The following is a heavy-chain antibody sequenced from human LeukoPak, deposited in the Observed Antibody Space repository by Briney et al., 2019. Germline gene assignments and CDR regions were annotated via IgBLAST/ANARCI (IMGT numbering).Heavy chain of an antibody. Sequence: SQTLTLTCAISGDSVSSNSATWNCIRQSPSRGLEWLGRTYYRSKWYNEYAVSVKSLITINPDTSKNQVSLQRNSVTPEDTAMYYCARDRGYCSSSSCDSRFDHWGQGNLVTVSS. D-gene: IGHD2-2*01. V-gene: IGHV6-1*01. J-gene: IGHJ4*02. CDR3: ARDRGYCSSSSCDSRFDH. CDR2: TYYRSKWYN. CDR1: GDSVSSNSAT.